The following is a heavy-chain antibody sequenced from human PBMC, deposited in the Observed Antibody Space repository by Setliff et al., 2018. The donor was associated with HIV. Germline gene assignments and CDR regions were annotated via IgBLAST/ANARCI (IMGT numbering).Heavy chain of an antibody. Sequence: HPRECMRLSCAASGFTFDWYWMHWVRQAPGKGLVWVSRINSDGSSTSHADSVKGRFTISRDNAKNTLYLQMNSLRAEDTAVYYCARDGLEGDMAGRQRTYAFGYWGQGTLVTVSS. J-gene: IGHJ4*02. V-gene: IGHV3-74*01. CDR1: GFTFDWYW. CDR2: INSDGSST. D-gene: IGHD2-15*01. CDR3: ARDGLEGDMAGRQRTYAFGY.